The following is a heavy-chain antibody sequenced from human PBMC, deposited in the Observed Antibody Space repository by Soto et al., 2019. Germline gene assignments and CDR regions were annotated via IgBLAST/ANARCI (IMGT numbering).Heavy chain of an antibody. Sequence: QVQLVQSGAEVKRPGSSVKVSCKSSGGSFNSFHFNWVRQAPGQGLEWMGRIIPMLDRTQYAQMFQGRVTITSDKSTSTAYMEMSGVDSVDTAVYYCARGTVTLFGVVTAPDYWGQGTLVTVSS. CDR2: IIPMLDRT. J-gene: IGHJ4*02. CDR1: GGSFNSFH. D-gene: IGHD3-3*01. CDR3: ARGTVTLFGVVTAPDY. V-gene: IGHV1-69*08.